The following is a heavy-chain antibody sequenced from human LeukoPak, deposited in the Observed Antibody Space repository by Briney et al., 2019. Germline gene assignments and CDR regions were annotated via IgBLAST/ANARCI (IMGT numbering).Heavy chain of an antibody. CDR3: AKAPAIAGFYMDV. Sequence: GGSLRLSCAASGFSFSSYGMHWVRQAPGNGLEWVAIIRSDGSDKSYTHSVEGRFTISRDNSRNTLYLQMNSLRAEDTAVYFCAKAPAIAGFYMDVWGKGTTVTVSS. V-gene: IGHV3-30*02. CDR1: GFSFSSYG. CDR2: IRSDGSDK. J-gene: IGHJ6*03. D-gene: IGHD2-21*02.